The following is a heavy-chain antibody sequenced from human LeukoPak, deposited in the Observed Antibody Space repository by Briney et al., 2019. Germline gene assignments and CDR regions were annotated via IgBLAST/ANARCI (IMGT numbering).Heavy chain of an antibody. D-gene: IGHD3-9*01. V-gene: IGHV5-51*01. CDR2: IYPGDSDT. J-gene: IGHJ4*02. CDR1: GYSFANYW. Sequence: GESLKISCTGSGYSFANYWIDWGRQMPGKGLEWIGTIYPGDSDTRYRPSFQGQVTISADKSISTAYLQWSSLKASDTAMYYCARLGLEAYGNAGYYYLDYWGQGALVTVSS. CDR3: ARLGLEAYGNAGYYYLDY.